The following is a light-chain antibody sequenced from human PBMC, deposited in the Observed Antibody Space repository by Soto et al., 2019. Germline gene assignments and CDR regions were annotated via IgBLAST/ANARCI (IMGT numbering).Light chain of an antibody. Sequence: LSCKEKQSFTSSFLAWYQQKAGQAPRLFIYGASYRATGIPDRFSGSGSGTDFTLTISGLQSEDFAWSDCQLYGSSPPVLPWGGGTKVDIK. CDR3: QLYGSSPPVLP. J-gene: IGKJ4*01. CDR2: GAS. CDR1: QSFTSSF. V-gene: IGKV3-20*01.